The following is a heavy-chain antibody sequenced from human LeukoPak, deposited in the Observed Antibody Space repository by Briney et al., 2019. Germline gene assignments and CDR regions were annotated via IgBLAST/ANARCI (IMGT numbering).Heavy chain of an antibody. CDR3: ARGHFSGYDSDAIDI. V-gene: IGHV1-2*02. CDR2: INPSSGAT. D-gene: IGHD5-12*01. J-gene: IGHJ3*02. Sequence: ASVKVSCKASGYTFTGNYIHWVRQAPGQGLEWMGWINPSSGATNWLQKLQGRLTMTRDTSISTAYMELSSLRSEDTAVYYCARGHFSGYDSDAIDIWGQGTMVTVSS. CDR1: GYTFTGNY.